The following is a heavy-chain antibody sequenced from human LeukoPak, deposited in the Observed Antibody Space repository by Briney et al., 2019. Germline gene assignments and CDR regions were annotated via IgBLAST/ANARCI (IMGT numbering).Heavy chain of an antibody. CDR2: IYSGGST. D-gene: IGHD3-10*01. V-gene: IGHV3-53*01. J-gene: IGHJ6*03. Sequence: PGGSLRLFCVASGFTVSSNYMSWVRQAPGKGLEWVSVIYSGGSTYSADSVKGRFTTSRDNSKNTLYLQMNSLRAEDTAVYYCASGSGSYRTPYYYMDVWGTGTTVTVSS. CDR1: GFTVSSNY. CDR3: ASGSGSYRTPYYYMDV.